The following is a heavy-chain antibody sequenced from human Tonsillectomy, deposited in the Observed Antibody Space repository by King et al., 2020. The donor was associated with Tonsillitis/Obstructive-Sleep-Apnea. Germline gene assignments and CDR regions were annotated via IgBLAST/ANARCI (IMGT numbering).Heavy chain of an antibody. V-gene: IGHV3-23*04. Sequence: VQLVESGGGLVQPGGSLRLSCAASGFTFSTYTMSWVRQAPGKGLEWVSSITGTSFTTYYANSVKGRFTISRDNSKNTLHLQMNSLRAEDTAVYHCAKGHGDDGGFDVWGQGSMVTVSS. CDR3: AKGHGDDGGFDV. D-gene: IGHD4-23*01. CDR1: GFTFSTYT. J-gene: IGHJ3*01. CDR2: ITGTSFTT.